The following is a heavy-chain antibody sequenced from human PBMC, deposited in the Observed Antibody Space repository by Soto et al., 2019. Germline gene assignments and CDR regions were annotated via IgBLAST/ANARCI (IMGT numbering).Heavy chain of an antibody. Sequence: GGSLRLSCAASGFTFSSYGMHWVRQAPGKGLEWVAVISYDGSNKYYADSVKGRFTISRDNSKNTLYLQMNSLRAEDTAVYYCAKCGPSSNKYAFWSRGTLVTVSS. V-gene: IGHV3-30*18. CDR3: AKCGPSSNKYAF. J-gene: IGHJ2*01. D-gene: IGHD2-2*01. CDR2: ISYDGSNK. CDR1: GFTFSSYG.